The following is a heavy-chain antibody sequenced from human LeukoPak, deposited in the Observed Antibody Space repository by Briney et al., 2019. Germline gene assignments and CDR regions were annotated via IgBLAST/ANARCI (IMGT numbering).Heavy chain of an antibody. Sequence: PSETLSLTCTVSGGSISSYYWSWIRQPPGKGLEWIGEINHSGSTNYNPSLKSRVTISVDTSKSQFSLKLSSVTAADTAVYYCARGYSNYALDYWGQGTLVTVSS. CDR3: ARGYSNYALDY. V-gene: IGHV4-34*01. D-gene: IGHD4-11*01. CDR2: INHSGST. J-gene: IGHJ4*02. CDR1: GGSISSYY.